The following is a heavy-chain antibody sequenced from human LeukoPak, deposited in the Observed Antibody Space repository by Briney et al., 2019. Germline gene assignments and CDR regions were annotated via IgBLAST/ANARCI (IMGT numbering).Heavy chain of an antibody. J-gene: IGHJ4*02. D-gene: IGHD1-26*01. V-gene: IGHV3-21*04. CDR3: AKDRSGSLSY. CDR1: GFTFSSYS. Sequence: GGSLRLFCAASGFTFSSYSMNWVRQAPGKGLEWVSSISSSSSYIYYADSVKGRFTISRDNTKNTLYLQMNSLRAEDTAVYYCAKDRSGSLSYWGQGTLVTVSS. CDR2: ISSSSSYI.